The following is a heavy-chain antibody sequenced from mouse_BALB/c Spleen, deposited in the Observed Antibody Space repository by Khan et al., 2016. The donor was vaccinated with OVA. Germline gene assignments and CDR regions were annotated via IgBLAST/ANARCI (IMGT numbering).Heavy chain of an antibody. CDR1: GYTFPSYW. J-gene: IGHJ2*01. CDR2: IYPGTVNT. Sequence: QIQLVQSGAELVRPGASVKLSCKTSGYTFPSYWIHWVKQRSGQGLVWIARIYPGTVNTYYNENLKDMAPLTADKSSSTAYMQLSSLKSEDAAVECCAREEAMYDIDYWGQGTTLTVSA. V-gene: IGHV1S132*01. D-gene: IGHD2-14*01. CDR3: AREEAMYDIDY.